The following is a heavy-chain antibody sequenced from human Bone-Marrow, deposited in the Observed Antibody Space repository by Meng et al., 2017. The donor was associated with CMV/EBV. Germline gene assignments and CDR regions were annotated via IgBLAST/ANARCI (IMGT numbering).Heavy chain of an antibody. Sequence: GSLRLSCVVYGGSFSDYYWTWIRQPPGKGLEWIGEINHSGGTNYNPSLKSRVTISIDTSKSQFSLNLSSVTAADTAVYFCARVRGYSYGRMGPFYHYGMDVWGRGTTVTVSS. J-gene: IGHJ6*02. CDR1: GGSFSDYY. CDR3: ARVRGYSYGRMGPFYHYGMDV. V-gene: IGHV4-34*01. D-gene: IGHD5-18*01. CDR2: INHSGGT.